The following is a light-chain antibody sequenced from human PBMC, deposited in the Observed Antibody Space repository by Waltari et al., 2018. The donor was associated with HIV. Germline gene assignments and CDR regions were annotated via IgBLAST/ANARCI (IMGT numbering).Light chain of an antibody. CDR1: SSDVGGYNY. Sequence: QSALTQPAPVSGSPGQSIPISCTGTSSDVGGYNYVSWYQQHPGKAPKLMIYEVSNRPSGVSNRFSGSKSGNTASLTISGLQAEDEADYYCSSYTSSSPYVFGTGTKVTVL. CDR3: SSYTSSSPYV. CDR2: EVS. V-gene: IGLV2-14*01. J-gene: IGLJ1*01.